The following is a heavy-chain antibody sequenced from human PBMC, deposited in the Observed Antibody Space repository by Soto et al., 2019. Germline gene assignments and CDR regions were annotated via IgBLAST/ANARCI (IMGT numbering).Heavy chain of an antibody. CDR1: GFTFDDYA. CDR2: ISWNSGSI. CDR3: AKEVDRGYDFWSGYYGYYYYGMDV. Sequence: EVQLVESGGGLVQPGRSLRLSCAASGFTFDDYAMHWVRQAPGKGLEWVSGISWNSGSIGYADSVKGRFTISRDNAKNSLYLQMNSLRAEDTALYYCAKEVDRGYDFWSGYYGYYYYGMDVWGQGTTVTVSS. D-gene: IGHD3-3*01. V-gene: IGHV3-9*01. J-gene: IGHJ6*02.